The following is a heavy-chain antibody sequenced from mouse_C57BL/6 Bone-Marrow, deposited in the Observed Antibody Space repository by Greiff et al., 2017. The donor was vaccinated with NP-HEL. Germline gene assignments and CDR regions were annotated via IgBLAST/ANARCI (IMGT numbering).Heavy chain of an antibody. CDR2: INPYNGGT. CDR1: GYTFTDYY. J-gene: IGHJ2*01. CDR3: ARRGAVVEHFDY. D-gene: IGHD1-1*01. Sequence: EVQLQQSGPVLVKPGASVKMSCKASGYTFTDYYMNWVKQSHGKSLEWIGVINPYNGGTSYNQKFKGKATLTVDKSSSTAYMELNSLTSEDSAVYYCARRGAVVEHFDYWGQGTTLTVSS. V-gene: IGHV1-19*01.